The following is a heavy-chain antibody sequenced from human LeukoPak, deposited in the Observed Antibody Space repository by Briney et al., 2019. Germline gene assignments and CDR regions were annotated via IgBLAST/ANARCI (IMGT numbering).Heavy chain of an antibody. CDR2: IIPIFGIA. CDR3: ATYPGYCSGGSCYFDY. Sequence: SVKVSCKASGGTFSSYAISWVRQAPGQGLEWMGRIIPIFGIANYAQKFQGRVTITADKSTSTAYMALSSLRSEDTAVYYCATYPGYCSGGSCYFDYWGQGTLVTVSS. V-gene: IGHV1-69*04. J-gene: IGHJ4*02. D-gene: IGHD2-15*01. CDR1: GGTFSSYA.